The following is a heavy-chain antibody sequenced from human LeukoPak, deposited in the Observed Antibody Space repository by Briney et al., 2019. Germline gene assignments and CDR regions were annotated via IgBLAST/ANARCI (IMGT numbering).Heavy chain of an antibody. CDR2: IIPILGIA. V-gene: IGHV1-69*10. D-gene: IGHD5-24*01. J-gene: IGHJ4*02. CDR3: AREHGEMTTNGHYFDY. CDR1: GGTFSRYA. Sequence: SVKASCKASGGTFSRYAISWVRQAPGQGLEWMGGIIPILGIANYAQKFQGRVTITADKSTSTAYMELSSLRSEDTAVYYCAREHGEMTTNGHYFDYWGQGTLVTVSS.